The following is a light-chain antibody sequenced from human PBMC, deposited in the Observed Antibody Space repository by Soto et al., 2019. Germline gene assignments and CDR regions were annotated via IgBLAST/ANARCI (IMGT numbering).Light chain of an antibody. J-gene: IGKJ1*01. CDR2: AAS. CDR1: QGIRND. CDR3: LQDYNYPWT. V-gene: IGKV1-6*01. Sequence: AIQMTQSPSSLSASVGDRVTITCRASQGIRNDLGWYQQKPGKAPKLLIYAASSLQSVVPSRFSGSGSGTDFTLTISRLQPEDFATYYCLQDYNYPWTFGQGTKVEIK.